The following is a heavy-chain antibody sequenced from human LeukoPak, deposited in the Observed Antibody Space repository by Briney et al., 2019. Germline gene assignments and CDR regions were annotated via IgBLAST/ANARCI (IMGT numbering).Heavy chain of an antibody. D-gene: IGHD4-17*01. CDR2: IFYSGNT. J-gene: IGHJ2*01. Sequence: SETLSLTCTVSGVSISSSSYYWGWVRQPPGKGLEWIGSIFYSGNTYYNPSLKSRLTISVDTPKNQFSLRLSTVTAADTALFYCARQPTHDYGDSSYWYFDLWGRGTLVTVSS. CDR3: ARQPTHDYGDSSYWYFDL. V-gene: IGHV4-39*01. CDR1: GVSISSSSYY.